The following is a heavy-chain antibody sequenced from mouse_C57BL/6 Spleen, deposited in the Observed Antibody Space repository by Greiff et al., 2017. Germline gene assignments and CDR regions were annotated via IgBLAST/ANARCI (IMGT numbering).Heavy chain of an antibody. D-gene: IGHD1-2*01. V-gene: IGHV5-16*01. CDR2: INYDGSST. Sequence: EVKLVESEGGLVQPGSSMKLSCTASGFTFSDYYMAWVRQVPEKGLEWVANINYDGSSTYYLDSLKSRFIISRDNAKNILYLQMSSLKSADTATYYCAREDYYGHCFDYWGQGTTLTVSS. CDR3: AREDYYGHCFDY. CDR1: GFTFSDYY. J-gene: IGHJ2*01.